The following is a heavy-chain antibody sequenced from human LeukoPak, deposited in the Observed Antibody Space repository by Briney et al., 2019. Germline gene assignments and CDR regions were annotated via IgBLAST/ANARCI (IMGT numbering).Heavy chain of an antibody. J-gene: IGHJ6*03. CDR3: ARGRPPSPGVGGGSCYSVACPWRGCYYYYMDV. CDR2: INHSGST. V-gene: IGHV4-34*01. D-gene: IGHD2-15*01. Sequence: SETLSLTCAVYGGSFSGYYWSWIRQPPGKGLEWIGEINHSGSTNYNPSLKSRVTISVDTSKNQFSLKLSSVTAADTAVYYCARGRPPSPGVGGGSCYSVACPWRGCYYYYMDVWGKGTTVTVSS. CDR1: GGSFSGYY.